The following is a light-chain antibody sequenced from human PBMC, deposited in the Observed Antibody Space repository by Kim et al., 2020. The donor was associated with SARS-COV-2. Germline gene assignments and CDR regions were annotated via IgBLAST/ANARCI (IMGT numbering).Light chain of an antibody. Sequence: PGERATLSCRASQSVSSSYLAWYQQKPGQAPRLLIYGASSRATGIPDRFSGSGSGTDFTLTISRLEREDFAVYYCQQYGSSPFLTFGGGTKVDIK. J-gene: IGKJ4*01. CDR3: QQYGSSPFLT. V-gene: IGKV3-20*01. CDR2: GAS. CDR1: QSVSSSY.